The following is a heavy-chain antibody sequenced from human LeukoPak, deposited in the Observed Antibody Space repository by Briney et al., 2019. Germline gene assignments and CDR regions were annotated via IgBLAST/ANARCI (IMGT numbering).Heavy chain of an antibody. CDR3: ARDLQWLVRGDGY. D-gene: IGHD6-19*01. CDR1: GYTFTGYF. Sequence: GASVKASCKASGYTFTGYFMHWVGQAPGQGLEGMGWINRNTGGTNYAQKFQGRVTMTRDTYISTAYMELSRLRSDDKDVYYCARDLQWLVRGDGYWGQGTLVTVSS. V-gene: IGHV1-2*02. CDR2: INRNTGGT. J-gene: IGHJ4*02.